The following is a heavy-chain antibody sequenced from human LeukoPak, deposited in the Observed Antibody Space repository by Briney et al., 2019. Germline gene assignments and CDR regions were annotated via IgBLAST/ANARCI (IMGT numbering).Heavy chain of an antibody. CDR2: IYSTGST. Sequence: GGSLRLSCAASGFTFSTYAMSWVCQAPGKGLDWVSVIYSTGSTHYADSVKGRFTISRDNSKNTLYLQMDSLRAEDTAVYFCASQVGATTETDYWGQGTLVTVSS. CDR1: GFTFSTYA. J-gene: IGHJ4*02. D-gene: IGHD1-26*01. CDR3: ASQVGATTETDY. V-gene: IGHV3-66*02.